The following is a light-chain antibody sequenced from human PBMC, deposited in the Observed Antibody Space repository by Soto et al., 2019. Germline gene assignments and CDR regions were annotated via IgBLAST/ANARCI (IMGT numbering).Light chain of an antibody. CDR2: EVS. V-gene: IGLV2-14*01. Sequence: QSALTQPASVSGSPGQSITISCTGTSSDVGGYNYVSWYQQHPGKAPKLMIYEVSNRPSGVSNRYSGSKSGNTASRTISGLQVEDEADYYCSSYTSSSTWVFGGGTKLTVL. CDR1: SSDVGGYNY. J-gene: IGLJ3*02. CDR3: SSYTSSSTWV.